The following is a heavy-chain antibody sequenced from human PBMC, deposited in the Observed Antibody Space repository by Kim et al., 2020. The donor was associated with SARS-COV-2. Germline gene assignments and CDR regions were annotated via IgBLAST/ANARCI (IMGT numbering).Heavy chain of an antibody. CDR3: ARGSFQQGFDP. D-gene: IGHD6-13*01. V-gene: IGHV3-74*01. Sequence: GGSLRLSCEASGFTFSSHGMHWLRQGPGKGLEWVSRIKCDGSDIHYADSVKGRFTISRDNAKNTLHLQLNSLGVEDTAIYYCARGSFQQGFDPWGQGTLVTVSS. J-gene: IGHJ5*02. CDR2: IKCDGSDI. CDR1: GFTFSSHG.